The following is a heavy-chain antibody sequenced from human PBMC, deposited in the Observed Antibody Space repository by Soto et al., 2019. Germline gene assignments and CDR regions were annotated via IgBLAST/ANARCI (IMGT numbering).Heavy chain of an antibody. V-gene: IGHV3-23*01. CDR1: GITISNYP. D-gene: IGHD3-22*01. CDR2: ISGSGDRT. CDR3: VKDDGGYPATAPH. J-gene: IGHJ4*02. Sequence: EVQLLESGGGLVQAGGSLRLSCAASGITISNYPMSWVRQAPGKGLDWVSGISGSGDRTYYADSAKGRFTISKDISKNSLSLQRGSLGVEDPAVYFCVKDDGGYPATAPHWGQGTLVTVSS.